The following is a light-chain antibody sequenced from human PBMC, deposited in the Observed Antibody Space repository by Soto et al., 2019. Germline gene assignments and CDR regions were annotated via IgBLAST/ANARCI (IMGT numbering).Light chain of an antibody. J-gene: IGKJ1*01. Sequence: DIQMTQSPSSLSSSVGDRVTITCRASQIISTYLNWYQQRAGLAPRLLIYAASSLQSGVPPRFSGSGSGTDFTLTISSLQPEDFATYFCQQTYSAPPTFGQGTKV. V-gene: IGKV1-39*01. CDR3: QQTYSAPPT. CDR2: AAS. CDR1: QIISTY.